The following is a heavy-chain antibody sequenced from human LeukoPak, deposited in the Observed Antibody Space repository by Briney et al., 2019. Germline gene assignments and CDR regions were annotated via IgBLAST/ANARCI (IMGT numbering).Heavy chain of an antibody. V-gene: IGHV1-69*13. CDR1: GGTFSSNA. Sequence: ASVKVSCKASGGTFSSNAISWVRQAPGQGLEWMGGIIPIFGTANYAQKSQGRVTITADESTSTAYMELSSLRSEDTAVYYCASVYYDSSGYYPFDYWGQGTLVTVSS. CDR3: ASVYYDSSGYYPFDY. D-gene: IGHD3-22*01. CDR2: IIPIFGTA. J-gene: IGHJ4*02.